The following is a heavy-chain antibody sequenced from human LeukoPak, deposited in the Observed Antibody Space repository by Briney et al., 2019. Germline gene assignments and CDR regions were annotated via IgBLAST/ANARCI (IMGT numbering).Heavy chain of an antibody. Sequence: PGGSLRLSCAASGLTFSSYAMTWVRQTPGKGLEWVAAISGSGGTTYYADFAKGRFSISRDNSENTLYLQMYSLRAEDTAVYHCAKFFDLSGGASGWTWTMDCWGQGTLVIVSS. J-gene: IGHJ4*02. V-gene: IGHV3-23*01. CDR1: GLTFSSYA. CDR2: ISGSGGTT. D-gene: IGHD6-25*01. CDR3: AKFFDLSGGASGWTWTMDC.